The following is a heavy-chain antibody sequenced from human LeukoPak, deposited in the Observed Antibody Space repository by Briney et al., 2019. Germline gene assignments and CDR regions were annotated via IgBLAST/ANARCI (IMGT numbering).Heavy chain of an antibody. CDR3: ARGRVSSSTWYSTYYYPFYMDF. Sequence: SETLSLTCTVSDDSITMYYWTWIRQPPGKGLEWIGYVDHTGSTKFNPSLNGRVSISRDTSKNFFSLRLRSVTAADTAVYFCARGRVSSSTWYSTYYYPFYMDFWGKGTTVTVSS. CDR1: DDSITMYY. CDR2: VDHTGST. V-gene: IGHV4-59*01. J-gene: IGHJ6*03. D-gene: IGHD1-1*01.